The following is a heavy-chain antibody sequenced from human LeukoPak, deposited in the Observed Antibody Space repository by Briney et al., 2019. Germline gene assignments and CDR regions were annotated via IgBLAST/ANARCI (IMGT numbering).Heavy chain of an antibody. D-gene: IGHD2-21*01. CDR1: GGSFSGYY. CDR2: INHSGST. Sequence: SESLSLTCAVYGGSFSGYYWSWIRQPPGKGLEWIGEINHSGSTNYNPSLKSRVTISVDTSKNQFSLKLSSVTAADTAVYYCARVISGDDHFDYWGQGTLVTVSS. CDR3: ARVISGDDHFDY. J-gene: IGHJ4*02. V-gene: IGHV4-34*01.